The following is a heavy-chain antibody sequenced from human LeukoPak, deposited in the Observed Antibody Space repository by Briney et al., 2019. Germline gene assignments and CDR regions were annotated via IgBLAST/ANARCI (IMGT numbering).Heavy chain of an antibody. CDR2: ISSSRSYI. D-gene: IGHD3-10*01. CDR3: ARGDYGSGSYYQTSDDAFDI. J-gene: IGHJ3*02. Sequence: GGSLRLSCAASGFTFSSYAMSWVRQAPGKGLEWVSSISSSRSYIYYADSEKGRFTISRDNAKNSLYLQMNSLRAEDTAVYYCARGDYGSGSYYQTSDDAFDIWGQGTMVTVSS. CDR1: GFTFSSYA. V-gene: IGHV3-21*01.